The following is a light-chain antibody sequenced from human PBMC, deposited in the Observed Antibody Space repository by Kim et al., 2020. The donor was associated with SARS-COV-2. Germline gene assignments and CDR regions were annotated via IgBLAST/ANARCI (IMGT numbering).Light chain of an antibody. V-gene: IGKV3-20*01. CDR1: QTVSSSY. J-gene: IGKJ1*01. CDR3: QQYGSSPQT. CDR2: DAS. Sequence: SPGERATLSCRASQTVSSSYSAWYQQKPGQAPRLLIYDASRRATGIPDRFSGSGSGTDFTLTISRLEPEDFAMYYCQQYGSSPQTFGQGTKVDIK.